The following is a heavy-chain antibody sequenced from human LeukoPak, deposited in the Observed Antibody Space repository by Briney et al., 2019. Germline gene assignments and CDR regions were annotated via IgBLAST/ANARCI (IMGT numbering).Heavy chain of an antibody. V-gene: IGHV1-18*01. CDR2: ISDYNGNT. CDR1: GFTFTRYS. CDR3: ARVPRNSGYDLIDY. Sequence: ASVKVSCKASGFTFTRYSITWVRQAPGKGHEWMGWISDYNGNTNYAQKYQGRVTMTTDTSTRTAYMELRSLRSDDTAVYYCARVPRNSGYDLIDYWGQGTLVTVSS. J-gene: IGHJ4*02. D-gene: IGHD5-12*01.